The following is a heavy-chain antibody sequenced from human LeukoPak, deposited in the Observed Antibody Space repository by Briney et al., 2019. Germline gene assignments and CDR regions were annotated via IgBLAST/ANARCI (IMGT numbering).Heavy chain of an antibody. Sequence: ASVKVSCKASGYTFTSYGISWVREAPGQGLERRGGISAYNGNTNYAQKLQGRVTMTTDTSTSTAYMELRSLRSDDTAVYYCARDVSGSYPPSAVDVWGKGTTVTISS. CDR3: ARDVSGSYPPSAVDV. CDR1: GYTFTSYG. J-gene: IGHJ6*04. CDR2: ISAYNGNT. V-gene: IGHV1-18*01. D-gene: IGHD3-16*02.